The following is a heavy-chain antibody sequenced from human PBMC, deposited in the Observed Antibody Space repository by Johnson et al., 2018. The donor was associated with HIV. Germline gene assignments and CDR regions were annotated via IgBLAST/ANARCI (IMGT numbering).Heavy chain of an antibody. J-gene: IGHJ3*02. V-gene: IGHV3-7*03. CDR1: GFTFSSYW. D-gene: IGHD1-26*01. CDR2: IKQDGSEK. Sequence: VQLVESGGGVAQPGRSLRLSCAASGFTFSSYWMSWVRQAPGKGLEWVANIKQDGSEKYYVDSVKGRFTISRANSKNTLYLQMNSLRAEDTALYYCAKTDPSVTQEPFDIWGQGTMVIVSS. CDR3: AKTDPSVTQEPFDI.